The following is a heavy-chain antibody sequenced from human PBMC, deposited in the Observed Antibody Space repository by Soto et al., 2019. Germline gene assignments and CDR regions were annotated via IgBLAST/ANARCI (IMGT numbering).Heavy chain of an antibody. CDR2: ISGSGDST. D-gene: IGHD1-26*01. Sequence: EVQLLESGGGLVQPGGSLRLSCAASGFTFSSYAMRWVRQAPVKGLEWVSAISGSGDSTYYADSVKGRFTISRDNSKNPLYMKMNSLSAAAPAVYYCARRGSGSYYDYWGQGTLVTVSS. CDR3: ARRGSGSYYDY. J-gene: IGHJ4*02. CDR1: GFTFSSYA. V-gene: IGHV3-23*01.